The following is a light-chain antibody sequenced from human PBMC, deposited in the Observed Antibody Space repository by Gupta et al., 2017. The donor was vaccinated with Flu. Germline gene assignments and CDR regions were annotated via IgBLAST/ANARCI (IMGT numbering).Light chain of an antibody. Sequence: QSVLTQPPSASGTPGQRVTISCSVKRSNIGSNPVNWYQQLPGTAPKLLIYSNNQRPSGVPDRFSGSKSGTSASLAISGLQSEDEADYYCAAWDDSLNGSWVFGGGTKLTVL. CDR2: SNN. V-gene: IGLV1-44*01. J-gene: IGLJ3*02. CDR3: AAWDDSLNGSWV. CDR1: RSNIGSNP.